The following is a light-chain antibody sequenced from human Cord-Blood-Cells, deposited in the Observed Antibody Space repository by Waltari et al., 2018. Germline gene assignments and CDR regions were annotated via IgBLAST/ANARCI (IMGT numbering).Light chain of an antibody. Sequence: QSALTQPASVSGSPGQSITISCHGTSSDVGGYNYVTWYQQHPGKAPKLMIYDVSNRPSGVSNRFSGSKSGNTASLTISGLQAEDEADYYCSSYTSSSTLVFGTGTKVTVL. CDR3: SSYTSSSTLV. CDR2: DVS. CDR1: SSDVGGYNY. V-gene: IGLV2-14*01. J-gene: IGLJ1*01.